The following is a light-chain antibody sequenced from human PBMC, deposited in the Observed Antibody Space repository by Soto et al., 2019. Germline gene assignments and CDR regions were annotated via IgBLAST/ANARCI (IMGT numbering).Light chain of an antibody. CDR2: EGS. CDR3: CSSAGSSLYV. Sequence: QSVLTQPASVSGSPGQSITISCTGTSSDVGNYNLVSWYQQHPGKAPKLMIYEGSKRPSGVSNRFSGSKSGNTASLTISGLQAEDEADYYCCSSAGSSLYVFGTGTKLTVL. V-gene: IGLV2-23*01. J-gene: IGLJ1*01. CDR1: SSDVGNYNL.